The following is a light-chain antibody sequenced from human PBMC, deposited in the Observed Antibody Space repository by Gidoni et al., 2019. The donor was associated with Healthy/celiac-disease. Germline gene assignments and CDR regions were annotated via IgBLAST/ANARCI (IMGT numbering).Light chain of an antibody. CDR1: QSLLHSNGYKY. J-gene: IGKJ2*01. CDR2: LGS. CDR3: MQALQTPYT. Sequence: DIVMTQSPSSLPVTPGEPASISCRSSQSLLHSNGYKYLDWYLQKPGQSPQLLIYLGSNRASGVPDRFSGSGTGTDFTLKISRVEAEDVGVYYCMQALQTPYTFGQXTKLEIK. V-gene: IGKV2-28*01.